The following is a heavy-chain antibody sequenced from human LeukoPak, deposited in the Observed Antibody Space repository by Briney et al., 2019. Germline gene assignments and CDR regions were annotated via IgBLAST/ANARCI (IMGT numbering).Heavy chain of an antibody. D-gene: IGHD3-22*01. Sequence: GRSLRLSCAASGFTFSSYAMHWVRQAPGKGLEWVAVISYDGSNKYYADSVKGRFTISRDNSKNTLYLQMNSLRAEDTAVYYCARVGGDYDSSGYRVDYFGYWGQGTLVTVSS. J-gene: IGHJ4*02. CDR2: ISYDGSNK. CDR1: GFTFSSYA. V-gene: IGHV3-30-3*01. CDR3: ARVGGDYDSSGYRVDYFGY.